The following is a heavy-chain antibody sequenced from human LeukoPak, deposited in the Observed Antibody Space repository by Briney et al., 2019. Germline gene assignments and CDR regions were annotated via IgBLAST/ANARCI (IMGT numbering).Heavy chain of an antibody. CDR1: GGTFSSYA. CDR2: IIPIFGTA. Sequence: ASVKVSCKASGGTFSSYAISWVRQAPGQGLEWMGGIIPIFGTANYAQKFQGRVTITTDESTSTAYMELRRLRSDDTAVYYCARDGPLVPDAFDIWGQGTMVTVSS. CDR3: ARDGPLVPDAFDI. J-gene: IGHJ3*02. V-gene: IGHV1-69*05.